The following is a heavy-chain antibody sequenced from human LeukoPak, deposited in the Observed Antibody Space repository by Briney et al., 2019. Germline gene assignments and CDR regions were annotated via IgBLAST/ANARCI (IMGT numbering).Heavy chain of an antibody. CDR3: ARDSSGWYSYYYYGMDV. CDR1: DYTFTSYG. D-gene: IGHD6-19*01. Sequence: ASVKVSCKASDYTFTSYGISWVRQAPGQGLEWMGWISAYNGNTNYAQKLQGRVTMTTDTSTSTAYMELRSLRSDDTAVYYCARDSSGWYSYYYYGMDVWGQGTTVTVSS. V-gene: IGHV1-18*01. J-gene: IGHJ6*02. CDR2: ISAYNGNT.